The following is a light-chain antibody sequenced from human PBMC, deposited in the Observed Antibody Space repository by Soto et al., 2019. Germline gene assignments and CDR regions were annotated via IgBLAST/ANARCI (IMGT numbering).Light chain of an antibody. CDR3: QQYNNWPPIT. V-gene: IGKV3D-15*01. J-gene: IGKJ5*01. CDR1: QSLGGN. CDR2: DAS. Sequence: EIVMTQSPATLSVSPGDTATLSCRASQSLGGNLAWYQQKPGQAPRLLISDASNRATGIPARFSGSGSGTEFTLTISSLQSEDFAVYYCQQYNNWPPITFGQGTRWRL.